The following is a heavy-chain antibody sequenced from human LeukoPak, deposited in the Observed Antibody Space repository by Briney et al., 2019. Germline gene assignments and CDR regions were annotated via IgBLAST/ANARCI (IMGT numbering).Heavy chain of an antibody. J-gene: IGHJ4*02. CDR2: IWYDGSDK. Sequence: PGRSLRLSCAASGFTFSSYGMHRVRQAPGNGLEWVAIIWYDGSDKYYADSVKGRFTISRDNSKNTMYLQMNSLRAEDTAIYYCAKDRSERWLQVGHYLDSWGQGTLVTVSS. CDR1: GFTFSSYG. CDR3: AKDRSERWLQVGHYLDS. D-gene: IGHD5-24*01. V-gene: IGHV3-33*06.